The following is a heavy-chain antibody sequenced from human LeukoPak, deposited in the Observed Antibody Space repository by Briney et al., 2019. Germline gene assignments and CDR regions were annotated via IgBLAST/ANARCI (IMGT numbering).Heavy chain of an antibody. J-gene: IGHJ5*02. D-gene: IGHD6-19*01. Sequence: GGSLRLSCAASGFTFSNYWMHWVRQDPGKGLVWVSFINPDGSTTNYADSVKGRFTISRDNAKNSLYLQMNSLRAEDTAVYYCAREMLAAVAAQSWGQGTLVTVSS. CDR3: AREMLAAVAAQS. CDR2: INPDGSTT. V-gene: IGHV3-74*01. CDR1: GFTFSNYW.